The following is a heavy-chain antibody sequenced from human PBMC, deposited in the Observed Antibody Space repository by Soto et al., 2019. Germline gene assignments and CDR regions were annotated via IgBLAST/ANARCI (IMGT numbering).Heavy chain of an antibody. J-gene: IGHJ5*02. CDR2: IYHSGST. Sequence: SETLSLTCAVSVYSISSGYYWGWMRQPPGKGLEWIGSIYHSGSTYYNPSLKSRVTISVDTSKNQFSLKLSSVTAADTAVYYCARDSSRGYSYGFDPWGQGTLVTVSS. V-gene: IGHV4-38-2*02. CDR3: ARDSSRGYSYGFDP. D-gene: IGHD5-18*01. CDR1: VYSISSGYY.